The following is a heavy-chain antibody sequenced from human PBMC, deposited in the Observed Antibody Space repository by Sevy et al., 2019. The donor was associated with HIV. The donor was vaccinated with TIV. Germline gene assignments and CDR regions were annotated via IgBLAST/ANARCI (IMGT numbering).Heavy chain of an antibody. CDR1: GFTFSSYA. CDR2: IIGSGGST. CDR3: AKRKRLTMIVVVIDY. D-gene: IGHD3-22*01. J-gene: IGHJ4*02. Sequence: GGSLRLSCAASGFTFSSYAMSWVRQAPGKGLEWVSAIIGSGGSTYYADSVKGRFTISRDNSKNTLYLQMNSLRAEDTAVYYCAKRKRLTMIVVVIDYWGQGTLVTVSS. V-gene: IGHV3-23*01.